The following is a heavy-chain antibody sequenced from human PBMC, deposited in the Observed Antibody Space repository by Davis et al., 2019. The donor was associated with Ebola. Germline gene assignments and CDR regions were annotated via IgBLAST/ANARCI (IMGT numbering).Heavy chain of an antibody. D-gene: IGHD6-6*01. J-gene: IGHJ3*02. V-gene: IGHV4-39*01. CDR2: FYYSGST. CDR1: GGSISSSSYY. CDR3: ARRSYSSSTFDI. Sequence: MPSETLSLTCTVSGGSISSSSYYWDWIRQPPGKGLEWIGSFYYSGSTYYNPSLKGRVTIFVDMSKNQFSLNLSSVTAADTAVYYCARRSYSSSTFDIWGQGTMVTVPS.